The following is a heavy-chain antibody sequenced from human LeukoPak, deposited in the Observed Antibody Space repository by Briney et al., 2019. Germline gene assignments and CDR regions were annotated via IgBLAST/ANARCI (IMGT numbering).Heavy chain of an antibody. CDR1: GFTVSSNY. CDR2: IYSGGST. Sequence: GGSLRLSCAASGFTVSSNYMSWVRQAPGKGLEWVSVIYSGGSTYYADSVKGRFTISRDNSKNTVYLQMNKLRAEDTAVYYCAKDSLRTLPAASFDYWGQGTLVTVSS. V-gene: IGHV3-53*01. CDR3: AKDSLRTLPAASFDY. J-gene: IGHJ4*02. D-gene: IGHD2-2*01.